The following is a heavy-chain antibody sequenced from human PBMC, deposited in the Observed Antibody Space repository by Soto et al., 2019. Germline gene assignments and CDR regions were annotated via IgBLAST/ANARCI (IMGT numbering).Heavy chain of an antibody. CDR2: INPNSGGT. Sequence: GASVKVSCKASGYTFTGYYMHWVRQAPGQGLEWMGWINPNSGGTNYAQKFQGWVTMTRDTSISTAYMELSRLRSDDTAVYYCARVGVGYGGNSVEFDYWGQGTLVTVSS. V-gene: IGHV1-2*04. D-gene: IGHD4-17*01. CDR3: ARVGVGYGGNSVEFDY. J-gene: IGHJ4*02. CDR1: GYTFTGYY.